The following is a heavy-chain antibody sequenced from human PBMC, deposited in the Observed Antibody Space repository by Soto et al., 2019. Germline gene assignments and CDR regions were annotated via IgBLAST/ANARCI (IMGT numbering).Heavy chain of an antibody. CDR1: GFSRYG. J-gene: IGHJ6*02. D-gene: IGHD3-16*01. Sequence: QVHLVESGGGVVQPGRSLRLSCAASGFSRYGIHWVRQAPGKGLEWVAVISVDGSNKYYAATMKGRFTVSRDNSKSTFYLQMNSLTGADTAVYYCANSFQGHRDLDYGMDVWGQGTTVTVS. CDR2: ISVDGSNK. CDR3: ANSFQGHRDLDYGMDV. V-gene: IGHV3-30*18.